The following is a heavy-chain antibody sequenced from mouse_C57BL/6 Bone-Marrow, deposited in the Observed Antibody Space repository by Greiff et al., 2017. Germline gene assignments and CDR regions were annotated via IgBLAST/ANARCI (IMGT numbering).Heavy chain of an antibody. CDR1: GFYIKNTY. CDR3: ARGITTVVATPDWFAY. CDR2: IDPANGNT. D-gene: IGHD1-1*01. J-gene: IGHJ3*01. Sequence: VHVKQSVAELVRPGASVKLSCTASGFYIKNTYMHWVKLRPEQGLERIGRIDPANGNTKSAPKFLGKATITADTSSNTAYLQLNSLTSENTAIYYCARGITTVVATPDWFAYWGQGTLVTVSA. V-gene: IGHV14-3*01.